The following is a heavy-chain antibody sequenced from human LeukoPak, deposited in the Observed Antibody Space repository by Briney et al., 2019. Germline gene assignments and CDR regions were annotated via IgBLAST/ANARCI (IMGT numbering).Heavy chain of an antibody. CDR1: GGSISSYY. CDR2: IYYSGST. J-gene: IGHJ5*02. CDR3: ARGSITMVRGVGFDP. Sequence: PSETLSLTCTVSGGSISSYYWSWIRRPPGKGLEWIGYIYYSGSTNYNPSLKSRVTISVDTSKNQFSLKLSSVTAADTAVYYCARGSITMVRGVGFDPWGQGTLVTVSS. D-gene: IGHD3-10*01. V-gene: IGHV4-59*01.